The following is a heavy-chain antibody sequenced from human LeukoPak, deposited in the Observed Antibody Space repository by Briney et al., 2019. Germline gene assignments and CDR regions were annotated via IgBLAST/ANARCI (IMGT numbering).Heavy chain of an antibody. J-gene: IGHJ3*02. D-gene: IGHD1-26*01. CDR3: ARGRGSYFAFDI. CDR1: ALTVGSYR. CDR2: ISSSSSYI. V-gene: IGHV3-21*01. Sequence: AETLTLSCTANALTVGSYRMNCVRQGRGKGLEWVSSISSSSSYIYYADSVKGRFTISRDNAKNSLYLQMNSLRAEDTAVYYCARGRGSYFAFDIWGQGTMVTVSS.